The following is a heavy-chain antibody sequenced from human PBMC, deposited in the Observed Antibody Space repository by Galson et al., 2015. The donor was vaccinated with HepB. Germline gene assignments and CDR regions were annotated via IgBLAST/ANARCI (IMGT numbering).Heavy chain of an antibody. CDR2: ISSSSTYI. V-gene: IGHV3-21*01. CDR1: GFPFSSYV. J-gene: IGHJ4*02. Sequence: SLRLSCAASGFPFSSYVMNWVRQAPGKGLEWVSSISSSSTYIYYADSVKGRFTISRDNAQNSLYLQMNSLRAEDTAVYYCARDFWSGSYRFDYWGQGTLVTVSS. D-gene: IGHD3-3*01. CDR3: ARDFWSGSYRFDY.